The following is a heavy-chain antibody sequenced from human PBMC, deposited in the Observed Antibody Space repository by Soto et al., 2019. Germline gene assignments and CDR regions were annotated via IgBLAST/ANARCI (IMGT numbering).Heavy chain of an antibody. CDR3: ASLSAVQLWYTTTNWFGP. Sequence: GESLKISCKGSGYSFTSYWIGWVRQMPGKGLEWMGIIYPGDSDTRYSPSFQGQVTISADKSISTAHLQWSSLKASDSAMYYCASLSAVQLWYTTTNWFGPWGQRTLVTVSS. D-gene: IGHD5-18*01. V-gene: IGHV5-51*01. CDR1: GYSFTSYW. J-gene: IGHJ5*02. CDR2: IYPGDSDT.